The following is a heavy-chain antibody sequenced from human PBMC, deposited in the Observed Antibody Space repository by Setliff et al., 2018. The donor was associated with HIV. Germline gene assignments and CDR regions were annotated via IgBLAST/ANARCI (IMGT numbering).Heavy chain of an antibody. CDR1: GDFINNHY. Sequence: SKTLSLTCSLSGDFINNHYWSWIRQPPGKGLEWIGHIYYSGDTNYSPSLKSRVTISMDTSKNQFSLKLTSVTAADTAVYYCARGNDNGQRGGNYYFMDVWDKGTTVTV. CDR2: IYYSGDT. D-gene: IGHD4-17*01. CDR3: ARGNDNGQRGGNYYFMDV. J-gene: IGHJ6*03. V-gene: IGHV4-59*11.